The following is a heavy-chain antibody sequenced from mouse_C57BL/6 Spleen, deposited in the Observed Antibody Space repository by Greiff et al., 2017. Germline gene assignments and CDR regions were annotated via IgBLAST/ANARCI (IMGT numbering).Heavy chain of an antibody. D-gene: IGHD1-1*01. CDR2: IDPENGDT. V-gene: IGHV14-4*01. Sequence: EVMLVESGAELVRPGASVKLSCTASGFNIKDDYMHWVKQRPEQGLEWIGWIDPENGDTEYASKFQGKATITADTSSNTAYLQLSSLTSEDTAVYYCTTGYYGSSYAMDYWGQGTSVTVSS. CDR1: GFNIKDDY. CDR3: TTGYYGSSYAMDY. J-gene: IGHJ4*01.